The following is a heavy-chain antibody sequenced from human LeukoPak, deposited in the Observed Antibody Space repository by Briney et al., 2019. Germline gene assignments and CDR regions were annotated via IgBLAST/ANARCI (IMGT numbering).Heavy chain of an antibody. V-gene: IGHV3-21*01. CDR3: TRRHCTATQCFSFDS. D-gene: IGHD2-15*01. CDR2: ISSTSGHI. J-gene: IGHJ4*02. Sequence: GGSLRLSCVASGFTFSTSSMNWVRQAPGQGLELVSSISSTSGHIAYTDSVKGRFTIFRDNAKNSLYLQMNSLRAEDTAVYYCTRRHCTATQCFSFDSWGQGSLVTVSS. CDR1: GFTFSTSS.